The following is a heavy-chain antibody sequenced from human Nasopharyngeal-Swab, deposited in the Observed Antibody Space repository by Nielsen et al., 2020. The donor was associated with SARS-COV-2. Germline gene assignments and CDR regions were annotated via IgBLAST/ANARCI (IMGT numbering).Heavy chain of an antibody. CDR2: IKQDGSEK. CDR3: AKATLYGILTGAFDY. Sequence: VRQMPGKGLEWVANIKQDGSEKYYADSVKGRFTISRDNSKNTLYLQMNSLRAEDTAVYYCAKATLYGILTGAFDYWGQGTLVTVSS. J-gene: IGHJ4*02. D-gene: IGHD3-9*01. V-gene: IGHV3-7*02.